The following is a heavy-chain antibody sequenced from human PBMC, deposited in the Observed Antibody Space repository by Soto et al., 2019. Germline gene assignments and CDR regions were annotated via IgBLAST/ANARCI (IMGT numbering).Heavy chain of an antibody. J-gene: IGHJ4*02. Sequence: PSETLSLTCTVSGDSVTGGSSYWTWIRQPPGKGLEWIGYFYYNGSPNYNPSLKSRVTISGDTSANQFSLKLSSVTAADTAVYYCARSCVDRWGEKFEYWGQGNMVTVSS. V-gene: IGHV4-61*01. D-gene: IGHD1-26*01. CDR1: GDSVTGGSSY. CDR2: FYYNGSP. CDR3: ARSCVDRWGEKFEY.